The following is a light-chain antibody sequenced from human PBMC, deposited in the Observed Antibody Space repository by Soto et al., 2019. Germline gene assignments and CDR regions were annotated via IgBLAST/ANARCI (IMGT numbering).Light chain of an antibody. CDR1: QDISNY. J-gene: IGKJ1*01. Sequence: GDRVTITCQASQDISNYLNWYQQKPGKAPNLLIHDASSLERGVPSRFGGSGSGTEFTLTISSLQPDDFATYYCQQYNSYRTFGQGTKVDIK. CDR2: DAS. CDR3: QQYNSYRT. V-gene: IGKV1-5*01.